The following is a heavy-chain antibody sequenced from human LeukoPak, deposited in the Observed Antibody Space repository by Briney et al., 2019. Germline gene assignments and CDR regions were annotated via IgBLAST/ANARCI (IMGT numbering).Heavy chain of an antibody. Sequence: SETLSLTCTVSGGSISSSSYYWGWIRQPPGKGLEWIGSIYYSGSTYYNPSLKSRVTISVDTSKNQFSLKLSSVTAADTAVYYCARGLFYTFDYWGQGTLVTVSS. CDR1: GGSISSSSYY. CDR3: ARGLFYTFDY. J-gene: IGHJ4*02. CDR2: IYYSGST. D-gene: IGHD2-2*02. V-gene: IGHV4-39*07.